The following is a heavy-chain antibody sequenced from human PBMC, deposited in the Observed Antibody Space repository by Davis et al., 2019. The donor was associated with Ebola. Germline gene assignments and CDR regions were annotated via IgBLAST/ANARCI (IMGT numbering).Heavy chain of an antibody. CDR3: AKSSGYYYFDEYFQH. Sequence: PGGSLRLSCAASGFTVSTNYMSWVRQAPGKGLEWVSVIYSGGSTYYADSVKGRFTISRDNSKNTLYLQMNSLRAEDTAVYYCAKSSGYYYFDEYFQHWGQGTLVTVSS. J-gene: IGHJ1*01. V-gene: IGHV3-53*01. D-gene: IGHD3-22*01. CDR2: IYSGGST. CDR1: GFTVSTNY.